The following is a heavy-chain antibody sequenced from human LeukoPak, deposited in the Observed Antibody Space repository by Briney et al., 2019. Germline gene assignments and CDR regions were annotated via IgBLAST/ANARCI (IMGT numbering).Heavy chain of an antibody. D-gene: IGHD6-19*01. CDR1: GGSISSYY. Sequence: SETLSLTCTVSGGSISSYYWSWIRQSPGKGLEWIEYIYYSGSTNYNPSLKSRVTISVDTSKNQFSLKLSSVTAADTAVYYCARHSSGWYPDYWGQGTLATVSS. CDR2: IYYSGST. V-gene: IGHV4-59*01. CDR3: ARHSSGWYPDY. J-gene: IGHJ4*02.